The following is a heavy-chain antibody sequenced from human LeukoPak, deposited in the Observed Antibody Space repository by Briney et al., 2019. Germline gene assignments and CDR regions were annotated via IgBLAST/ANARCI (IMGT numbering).Heavy chain of an antibody. CDR2: ISGSGGST. D-gene: IGHD6-19*01. CDR1: GFTFSSHA. Sequence: GGSLRLSCVASGFTFSSHAMSWVRQTPGKGLEWVSGISGSGGSTYYADSVKGRFTISRDNAKNSLYLQMNSLRAEDTALYYCAKASRRSGWYLLGALELNYFDYWGQGTLVTVSS. CDR3: AKASRRSGWYLLGALELNYFDY. J-gene: IGHJ4*02. V-gene: IGHV3-23*01.